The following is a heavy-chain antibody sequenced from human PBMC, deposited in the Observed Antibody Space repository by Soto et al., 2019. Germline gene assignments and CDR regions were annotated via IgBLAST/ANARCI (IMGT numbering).Heavy chain of an antibody. CDR2: VYYSGST. CDR3: AASISIFGVVPF. D-gene: IGHD3-3*01. V-gene: IGHV4-61*08. CDR1: SDSMNSGGYY. Sequence: SETLSLTCSVSSDSMNSGGYYWSWIRQHPGKGLEWIGYVYYSGSTNYNPSLKSRVTISVDTSKNQFSLKLRSVTAADTAVYYCAASISIFGVVPFWGQGTLVNRLL. J-gene: IGHJ4*02.